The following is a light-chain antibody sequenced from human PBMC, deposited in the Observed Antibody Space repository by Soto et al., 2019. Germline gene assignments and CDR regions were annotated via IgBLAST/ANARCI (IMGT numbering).Light chain of an antibody. CDR1: QSVSSN. CDR3: QQRSNWPPIT. Sequence: EIVLTQSPGTLSLSPGERTTLSCRASQSVSSNFLDWYQQKPGQAPRLLIYDASNRATGIPARFSGSGSGTDFTLTISSLEPEDFVVYYCQQRSNWPPITFGQGTRLEI. CDR2: DAS. J-gene: IGKJ5*01. V-gene: IGKV3-11*01.